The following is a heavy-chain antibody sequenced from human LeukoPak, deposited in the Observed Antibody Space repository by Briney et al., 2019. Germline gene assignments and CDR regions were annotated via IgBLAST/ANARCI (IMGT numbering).Heavy chain of an antibody. D-gene: IGHD3-10*01. CDR1: GYTFTSYG. J-gene: IGHJ4*02. V-gene: IGHV1-18*01. Sequence: ASVKVSCKASGYTFTSYGISWVRQAPGQGLEWMGWISAYNGNTNYAQKFQGRVTMTEDTSTDTAYMELSSLRSEDTAVYYCATGSGSPSPPPFDYWGQGTLVTVSS. CDR2: ISAYNGNT. CDR3: ATGSGSPSPPPFDY.